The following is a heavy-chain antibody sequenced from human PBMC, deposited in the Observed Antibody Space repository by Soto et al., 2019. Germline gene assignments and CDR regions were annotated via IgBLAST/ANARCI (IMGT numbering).Heavy chain of an antibody. CDR2: VYPRDSDT. D-gene: IGHD2-15*01. CDR1: GYIFIDYW. Sequence: GESLKISCKAPGYIFIDYWIGWVRQMPGKGLEWMGIVYPRDSDTRYSPSFQGQVTISADRSTGTALLQWRSLKASDTALYYCARPPLPGYSIHFNSWGQGTLVTVSS. CDR3: ARPPLPGYSIHFNS. V-gene: IGHV5-51*01. J-gene: IGHJ4*02.